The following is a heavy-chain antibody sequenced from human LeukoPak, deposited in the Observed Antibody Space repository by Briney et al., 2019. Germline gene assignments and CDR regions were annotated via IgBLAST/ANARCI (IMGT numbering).Heavy chain of an antibody. Sequence: PSETLSLTCTVSGYSISSGYYWGWIRQPPGKGLEWIGSIYHSGSTYYNPSLKSRVTISVDTSKNQFSLKLSSVTAADTAVYYCARIRVGATQRYAFDIWGQGTMVTVSS. J-gene: IGHJ3*02. CDR3: ARIRVGATQRYAFDI. V-gene: IGHV4-38-2*02. CDR1: GYSISSGYY. D-gene: IGHD1-26*01. CDR2: IYHSGST.